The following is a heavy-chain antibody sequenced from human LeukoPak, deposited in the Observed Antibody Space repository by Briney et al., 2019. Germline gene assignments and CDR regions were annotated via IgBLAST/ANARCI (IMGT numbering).Heavy chain of an antibody. Sequence: GGSLRLSCAASGFTFSSYGMNWVRQAPGKGLEWVANIKQDGGEKFYVDSVKGRFTISRDNAKNSLYLQMNSLRAEDTAVYYCAREDHSNYNYWGQGTLVTVSS. CDR3: AREDHSNYNY. J-gene: IGHJ4*02. CDR1: GFTFSSYG. V-gene: IGHV3-7*01. D-gene: IGHD4-11*01. CDR2: IKQDGGEK.